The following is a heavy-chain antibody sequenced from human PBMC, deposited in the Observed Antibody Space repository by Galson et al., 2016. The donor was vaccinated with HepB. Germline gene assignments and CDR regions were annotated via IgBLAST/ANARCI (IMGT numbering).Heavy chain of an antibody. V-gene: IGHV6-1*01. J-gene: IGHJ3*02. Sequence: CAISGDSVSSNSAAWNWIRQSPSRGLEWLGRTYYNSKWYNDYAASVKSRITINPDTSKNQLSLQLNSVTPEDTAVYYCARLYWGLRAFDIWGQGTMVTVSS. D-gene: IGHD2-8*02. CDR2: TYYNSKWYN. CDR3: ARLYWGLRAFDI. CDR1: GDSVSSNSAA.